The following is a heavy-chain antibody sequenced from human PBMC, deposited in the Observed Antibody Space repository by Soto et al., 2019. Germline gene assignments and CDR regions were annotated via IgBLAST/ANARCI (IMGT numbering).Heavy chain of an antibody. CDR1: GFTFSSYS. CDR2: ISSSSSYI. CDR3: ARDSVGAELNDY. D-gene: IGHD1-26*01. Sequence: GSLRLSCAASGFTFSSYSMNWVRQAPGKGLEWVSSISSSSSYIYYADSVKGRFTISRDNAKNSLYLQMNSLRAEDTAVYYCARDSVGAELNDYWGQGTLVTVSS. J-gene: IGHJ4*02. V-gene: IGHV3-21*01.